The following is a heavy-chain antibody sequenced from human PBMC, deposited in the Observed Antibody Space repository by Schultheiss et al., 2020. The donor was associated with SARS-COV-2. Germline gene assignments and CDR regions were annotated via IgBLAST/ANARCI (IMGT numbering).Heavy chain of an antibody. CDR1: GFTFDDYA. V-gene: IGHV3-9*01. J-gene: IGHJ6*02. CDR2: ISWNSGSI. Sequence: GGSLRLSCAASGFTFDDYAMHWVRQAPGKGLEWVSGISWNSGSIGYADSVKGRFTISRDNAKNSLYLQMNSLRAEDTALYYCARDPDGYLVYHHGMDVWGQGTTVTVSS. CDR3: ARDPDGYLVYHHGMDV. D-gene: IGHD5-24*01.